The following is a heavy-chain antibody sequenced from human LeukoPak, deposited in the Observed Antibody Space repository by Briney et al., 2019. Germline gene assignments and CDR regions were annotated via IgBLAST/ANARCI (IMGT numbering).Heavy chain of an antibody. J-gene: IGHJ4*02. V-gene: IGHV1-8*01. D-gene: IGHD2-15*01. CDR2: MNPNSGNT. CDR1: GYTFTSYD. Sequence: ASVKVSCKASGYTFTSYDINWVRQATGHGLEWMGWMNPNSGNTGYAQKFQGRVTMTRNTSISTAYMELSSLRSEDTAVYYCARKGVGYCSGGSCHPVDYWGQGTLVTVSS. CDR3: ARKGVGYCSGGSCHPVDY.